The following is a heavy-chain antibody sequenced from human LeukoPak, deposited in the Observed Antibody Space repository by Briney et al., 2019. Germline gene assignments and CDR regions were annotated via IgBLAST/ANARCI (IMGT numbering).Heavy chain of an antibody. J-gene: IGHJ4*02. CDR2: ISSRSFTI. CDR3: ASYDSSGYYHYLDY. Sequence: GGSLRLSCAASGFTFSAYSMNWVRQAPGKGLDWVSYISSRSFTIYYADSVKGRFTISRDNAKNSLYLEMNSLRDEDTAVYYCASYDSSGYYHYLDYWGQGTLVTVSS. V-gene: IGHV3-48*02. D-gene: IGHD3-22*01. CDR1: GFTFSAYS.